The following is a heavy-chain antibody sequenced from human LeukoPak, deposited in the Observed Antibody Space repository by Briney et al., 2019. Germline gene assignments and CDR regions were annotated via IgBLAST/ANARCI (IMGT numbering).Heavy chain of an antibody. D-gene: IGHD4-17*01. CDR1: GFTFTRHW. CDR3: ARGPDYGDRLDYDY. V-gene: IGHV3-7*01. CDR2: VKKDGNQ. J-gene: IGHJ4*02. Sequence: PGGSLRLSCAASGFTFTRHWMGWVRQAPGKGLEWVASVKKDGNQYSLDSVKGRFIISRDNARNSLSLQMSSLRVEDTAIYFCARGPDYGDRLDYDYWGQGTLVTVSS.